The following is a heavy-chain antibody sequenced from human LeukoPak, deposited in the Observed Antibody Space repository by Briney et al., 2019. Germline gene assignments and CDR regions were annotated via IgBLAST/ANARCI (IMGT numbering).Heavy chain of an antibody. D-gene: IGHD3-16*01. CDR3: ARGTRRGGDFDY. CDR1: GGSFSGYY. Sequence: PSETLSLTCAVYGGSFSGYYGSWIRQPPGKGLEWIGEINHSGSTNYNPSLKSRVTISVDTSKNQFSLKLSSVTAADTAVYYCARGTRRGGDFDYWGQGTLVTVSS. J-gene: IGHJ4*02. CDR2: INHSGST. V-gene: IGHV4-34*01.